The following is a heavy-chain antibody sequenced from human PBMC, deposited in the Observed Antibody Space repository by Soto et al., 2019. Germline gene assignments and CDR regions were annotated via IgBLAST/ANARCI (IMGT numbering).Heavy chain of an antibody. J-gene: IGHJ4*02. CDR1: GFTFSSYW. V-gene: IGHV3-74*01. CDR2: INNDGSST. CDR3: ARDVQLQSFDY. Sequence: GGSLRLSCAASGFTFSSYWMHWVRQAPGKGLVWVSRINNDGSSTSYADSVKGRFTMSRDNAQNTLYLQMNSLRVEDTAVYYCARDVQLQSFDYWGQGTLVTVSS. D-gene: IGHD5-18*01.